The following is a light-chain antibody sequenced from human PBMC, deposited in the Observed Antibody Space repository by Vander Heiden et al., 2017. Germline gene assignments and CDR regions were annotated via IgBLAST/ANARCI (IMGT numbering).Light chain of an antibody. J-gene: IGLJ2*01. CDR2: EVT. CDR3: LSYAGSNTLL. CDR1: SSDVGYYNY. Sequence: QSALTPPPSASGSPGQSVAISCTGSSSDVGYYNYVSWYQQHPGKAPKLIISEVTKRPSGVPDRFSGSKSGNTASLTVSGLQAEDEADYYCLSYAGSNTLLFGGGTKLTVL. V-gene: IGLV2-8*01.